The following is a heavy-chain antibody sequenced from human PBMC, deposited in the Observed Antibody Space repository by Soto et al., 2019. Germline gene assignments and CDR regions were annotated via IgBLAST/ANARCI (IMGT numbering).Heavy chain of an antibody. CDR1: GFTFSRFY. CDR3: ARDHGMFLSYYYYGMDV. CDR2: ISYDGSNT. J-gene: IGHJ6*02. Sequence: LRLSCAASGFTFSRFYMHWVRQAPGKGLAWVAVISYDGSNTHYAESVKGRFNISRDDSKNTVYLQMNNLRGEDSAVYYCARDHGMFLSYYYYGMDVWGQGTTVTVSS. V-gene: IGHV3-30-3*01. D-gene: IGHD3-10*02.